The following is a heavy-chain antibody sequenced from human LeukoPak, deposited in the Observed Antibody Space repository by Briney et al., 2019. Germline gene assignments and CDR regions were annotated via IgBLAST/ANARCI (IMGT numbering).Heavy chain of an antibody. V-gene: IGHV3-48*01. Sequence: PGGSLRLSCAASGFTFSSYSMNWVRQAPGKGLGWVSYISSISGTINYADSVKGRFTISGDNARNSLFLQMNSLRAEDTAVYYCARDHNYAFDYWGQGTLVTVSS. CDR2: ISSISGTI. D-gene: IGHD5-18*01. CDR3: ARDHNYAFDY. CDR1: GFTFSSYS. J-gene: IGHJ4*02.